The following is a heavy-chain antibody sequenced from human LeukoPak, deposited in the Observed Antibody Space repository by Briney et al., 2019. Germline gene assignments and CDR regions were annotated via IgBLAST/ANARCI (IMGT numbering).Heavy chain of an antibody. D-gene: IGHD3-9*01. CDR3: ARRDDWSDFDY. J-gene: IGHJ4*02. Sequence: GGSLRLSCAASRFTFSSYSMNWVRQAPGKGLEWVSYISSSSSTIYYADSVKGRFTISRDNAKNSLYLQMNSLRAEDTAVYYCARRDDWSDFDYWGQGTLVTVSS. CDR2: ISSSSSTI. V-gene: IGHV3-48*01. CDR1: RFTFSSYS.